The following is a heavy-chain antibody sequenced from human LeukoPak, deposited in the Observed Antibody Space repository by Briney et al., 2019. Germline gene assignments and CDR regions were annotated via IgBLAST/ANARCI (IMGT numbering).Heavy chain of an antibody. CDR1: GYTFTSYV. J-gene: IGHJ4*02. CDR3: ARDGEVGAAFGGSAGFDY. Sequence: GASVKVSCKASGYTFTSYVISWVRQAPGQGLEWMGGIIPIFGTANYAQKFQGRVTITADESTSTLYMELSSLRSEDTAVYYCARDGEVGAAFGGSAGFDYWGQGTLVSVSS. D-gene: IGHD1-26*01. CDR2: IIPIFGTA. V-gene: IGHV1-69*13.